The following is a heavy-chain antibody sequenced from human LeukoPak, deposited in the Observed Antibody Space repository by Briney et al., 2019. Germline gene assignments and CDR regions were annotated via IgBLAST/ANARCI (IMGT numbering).Heavy chain of an antibody. CDR1: GGSFSGYY. J-gene: IGHJ4*02. V-gene: IGHV4-34*01. CDR2: INHSGST. D-gene: IGHD4-23*01. CDR3: ARGGMTTVVTHQGYHFDY. Sequence: SETLSLTCAVYGGSFSGYYWSWIRQPPGKGLEWIGEINHSGSTNYNPSLKSRVTISVDTSKNQFSLKLSSVTAADTAVYYCARGGMTTVVTHQGYHFDYWGQGTLVTVS.